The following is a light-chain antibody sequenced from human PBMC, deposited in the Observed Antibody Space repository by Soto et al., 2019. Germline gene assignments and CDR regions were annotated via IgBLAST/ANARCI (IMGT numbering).Light chain of an antibody. CDR1: QGISNY. CDR3: QKYNSAPLT. Sequence: DIQMTQSPSSLSASIGDRVTITCRASQGISNYLAWYQQKPGKVPKLLISAASTLQSGVPSRFSGSGSGTDFSLTISSLQPEDGGTFYCQKYNSAPLTFGPGTKVDIK. CDR2: AAS. V-gene: IGKV1-27*01. J-gene: IGKJ3*01.